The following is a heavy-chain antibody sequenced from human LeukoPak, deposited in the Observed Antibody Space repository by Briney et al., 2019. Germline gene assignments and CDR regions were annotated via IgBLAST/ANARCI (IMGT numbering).Heavy chain of an antibody. J-gene: IGHJ4*02. CDR3: AKDGYGSGSYSQSFDY. V-gene: IGHV3-74*01. CDR2: INPDGTDT. CDR1: GFTFSSYE. Sequence: GGSLRLSCAASGFTFSSYEMNWVRQAPGKGLVWVSRINPDGTDTTYADSMKGRFTISRDNAKNTLYLQMNSLRAEDTAIYYCAKDGYGSGSYSQSFDYWGQGTLVTASS. D-gene: IGHD3-10*01.